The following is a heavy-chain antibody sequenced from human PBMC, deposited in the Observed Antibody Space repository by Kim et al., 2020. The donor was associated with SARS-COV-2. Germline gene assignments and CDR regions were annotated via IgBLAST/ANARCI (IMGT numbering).Heavy chain of an antibody. CDR1: GFTFSSYC. D-gene: IGHD3-10*01. CDR2: FWYEGSNK. Sequence: GGSLRLSCAASGFTFSSYCNHWVRPAPGKGLGVGAGFWYEGSNKYYADPGKGRFTISRGNSKNTLKLQMNSLRAEDTDVYFWARETEGPIRGFAYWGQGTLVTASS. CDR3: ARETEGPIRGFAY. V-gene: IGHV3-33*01. J-gene: IGHJ4*02.